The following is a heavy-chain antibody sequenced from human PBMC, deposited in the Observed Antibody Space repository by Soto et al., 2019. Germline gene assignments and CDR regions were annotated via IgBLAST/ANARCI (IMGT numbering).Heavy chain of an antibody. CDR2: IYYSGST. Sequence: SETLSLTCTVSGGSISSYYWSWIRQPPGKGLEWIGYIYYSGSTNYNPSLKSRVTISVDTSKNQFSLKLSSVTAADTAVYYCARDLRLDVDTGTYYYYGMDVWGQGTTVTVSS. V-gene: IGHV4-59*01. CDR3: ARDLRLDVDTGTYYYYGMDV. D-gene: IGHD5-18*01. CDR1: GGSISSYY. J-gene: IGHJ6*02.